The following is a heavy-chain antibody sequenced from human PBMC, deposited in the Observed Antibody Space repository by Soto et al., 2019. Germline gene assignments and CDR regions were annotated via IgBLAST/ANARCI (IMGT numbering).Heavy chain of an antibody. D-gene: IGHD5-12*01. CDR2: IIPIFGTA. CDR1: GGTLSSYA. V-gene: IGHV1-69*12. J-gene: IGHJ5*02. Sequence: QVQLVQSGAEVKKPGSSVKVSCKASGGTLSSYAISWVRQAPGQGLEWMGGIIPIFGTANYAQKFQGRVTITADESTGTAYMRLSSVRTEDEAVYYCSRDGGGAVEMAPITLGQGTLVTVSS. CDR3: SRDGGGAVEMAPIT.